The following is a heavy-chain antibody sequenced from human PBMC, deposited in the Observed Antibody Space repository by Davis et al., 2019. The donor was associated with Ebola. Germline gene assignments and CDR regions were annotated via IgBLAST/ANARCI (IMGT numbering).Heavy chain of an antibody. Sequence: SETLSLTCAVYGESFSGYYWSWIRQPPGKGLEWIGEINHSGSTNYNPSLKSRVTISVDTSKNQFSLKLSSVTAADTAVYYCARVDIVVHYYGMDVWGQGTTVTVSS. J-gene: IGHJ6*02. D-gene: IGHD2-15*01. CDR3: ARVDIVVHYYGMDV. V-gene: IGHV4-34*01. CDR2: INHSGST. CDR1: GESFSGYY.